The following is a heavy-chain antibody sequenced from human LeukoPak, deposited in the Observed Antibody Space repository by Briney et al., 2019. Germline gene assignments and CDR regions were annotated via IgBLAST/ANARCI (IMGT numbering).Heavy chain of an antibody. Sequence: GGSLRLSCAASGFTFSSYWMSWVRQAPGKGLEWVAHIKQDGSEKYYVDSVKGRFTISRDNAKNSLYLQMNSLRAEDTAVYYCARDLVVVPAAHYYYYYGMDVWGKGTTVTVSS. V-gene: IGHV3-7*03. CDR2: IKQDGSEK. J-gene: IGHJ6*04. CDR1: GFTFSSYW. CDR3: ARDLVVVPAAHYYYYYGMDV. D-gene: IGHD2-2*01.